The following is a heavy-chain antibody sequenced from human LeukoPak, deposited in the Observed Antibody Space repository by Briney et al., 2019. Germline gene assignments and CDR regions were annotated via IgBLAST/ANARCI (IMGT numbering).Heavy chain of an antibody. CDR1: GFTFSSYS. CDR2: ISSSSSYI. Sequence: GGSLRLSCAASGFTFSSYSMNWVRQAPGKGLEWVSSISSSSSYIYYADSVKGRFTISRDNAKNSLYLQMNSLRAEDTAVYYCARVPDRGLGYYYGMDVWGQGTTDTVSS. J-gene: IGHJ6*02. CDR3: ARVPDRGLGYYYGMDV. V-gene: IGHV3-21*01. D-gene: IGHD3-10*01.